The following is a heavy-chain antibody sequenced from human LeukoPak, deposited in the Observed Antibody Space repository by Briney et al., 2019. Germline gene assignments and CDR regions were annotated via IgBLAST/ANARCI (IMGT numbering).Heavy chain of an antibody. CDR3: AREGYCSSTSCYEDADY. D-gene: IGHD2-2*01. Sequence: GGSLRLSCAASGFTFSAYTMNWVRQAPGKGLEWVSAVSSNSAYIYYADSLRGRFTISRDNAKSLLYLQINSLRAEDTAVYYCAREGYCSSTSCYEDADYWGQGTLVTVSS. CDR2: VSSNSAYI. V-gene: IGHV3-21*06. CDR1: GFTFSAYT. J-gene: IGHJ4*02.